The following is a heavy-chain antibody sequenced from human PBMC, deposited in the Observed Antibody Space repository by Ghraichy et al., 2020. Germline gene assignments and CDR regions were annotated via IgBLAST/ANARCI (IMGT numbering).Heavy chain of an antibody. CDR1: GFTFTSSA. D-gene: IGHD4-23*01. CDR2: IVVGSGNT. V-gene: IGHV1-58*01. Sequence: SVKVSCKASGFTFTSSAVQWVRQARGQRLEWIGWIVVGSGNTNYAQKFQERVTITRDMSTSTAYMELSSLRSEDTAVYYCAADPFGGNSNDYWGQGTLVTVSS. CDR3: AADPFGGNSNDY. J-gene: IGHJ4*02.